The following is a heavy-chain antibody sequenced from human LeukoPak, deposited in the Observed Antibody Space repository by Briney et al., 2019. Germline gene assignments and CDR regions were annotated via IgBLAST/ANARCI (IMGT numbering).Heavy chain of an antibody. CDR2: IYYSGST. J-gene: IGHJ5*02. Sequence: SETLSLTCTVSGGSIISYYWGWIRQPPGKGLEWIGSIYYSGSTYYNPSLKSRVTISVDTSKNQFSLKLSSVTAADAAVYYCARHFIVVVPAAINWFDPWGQGTLVTVSS. CDR3: ARHFIVVVPAAINWFDP. V-gene: IGHV4-39*01. CDR1: GGSIISYY. D-gene: IGHD2-2*02.